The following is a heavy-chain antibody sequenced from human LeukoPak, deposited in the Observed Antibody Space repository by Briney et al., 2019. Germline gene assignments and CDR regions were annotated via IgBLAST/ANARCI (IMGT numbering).Heavy chain of an antibody. CDR2: ISSSGSTI. J-gene: IGHJ4*02. CDR3: AGDKLIRSGYWGSRVDTDY. D-gene: IGHD5-18*01. CDR1: GFTFGDYY. V-gene: IGHV3-11*04. Sequence: GGSLRLSCAASGFTFGDYYMSWIRQAPGKGLEWVSYISSSGSTINYADSVKGRFTISRDNAKNSLYLQMNSLRAEDTAVYYCAGDKLIRSGYWGSRVDTDYWGQGTLVTVSS.